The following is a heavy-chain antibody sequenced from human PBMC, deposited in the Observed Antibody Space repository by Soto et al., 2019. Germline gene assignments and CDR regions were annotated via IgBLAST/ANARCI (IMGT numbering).Heavy chain of an antibody. CDR1: AASSSSFY. CDR2: MNNIGRT. Sequence: QVQLQESGPGLVKPSETLSLTCTVSAASSSSFYWSWIRQPPGKGLEWIGYMNNIGRTNYNPSLKGRGPISLDPSKNQFSLSLTSVIAPDTAVYYCARSFCRDAVRCNWFDPWGQGTLVTVSS. V-gene: IGHV4-59*01. CDR3: ARSFCRDAVRCNWFDP. J-gene: IGHJ5*02. D-gene: IGHD2-8*01.